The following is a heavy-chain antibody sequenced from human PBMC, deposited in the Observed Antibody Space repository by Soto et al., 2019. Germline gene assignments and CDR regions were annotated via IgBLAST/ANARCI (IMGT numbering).Heavy chain of an antibody. CDR3: ARDVAAGGYYYYGMDV. CDR2: ISYDGSNK. D-gene: IGHD6-13*01. Sequence: PGGSLRLSCAASGFTFSSYAMHWVRQAPGKGLEWVAVISYDGSNKYYADSVKGRFTISRDNSKNTLYLQMNSLRAEDTAVYYCARDVAAGGYYYYGMDVWGQGTRSP. CDR1: GFTFSSYA. J-gene: IGHJ6*02. V-gene: IGHV3-30-3*01.